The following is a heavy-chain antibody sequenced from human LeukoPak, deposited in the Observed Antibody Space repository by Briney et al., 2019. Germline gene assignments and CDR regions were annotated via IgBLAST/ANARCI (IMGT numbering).Heavy chain of an antibody. CDR3: AKDTTHSENSGGFDC. CDR1: GFMFSIYA. Sequence: GGSLRLSCVASGFMFSIYAMNWVRQAPGKGLEWVSGVSGGGGSTHYADSVKGRFIISRDNSKNTLYLQMDSLRAEDTAVYYCAKDTTHSENSGGFDCWGQGTLVTVSS. J-gene: IGHJ4*02. CDR2: VSGGGGST. V-gene: IGHV3-23*01. D-gene: IGHD3-10*01.